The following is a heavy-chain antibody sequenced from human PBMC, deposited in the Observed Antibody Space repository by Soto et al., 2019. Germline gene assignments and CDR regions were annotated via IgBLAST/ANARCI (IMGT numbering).Heavy chain of an antibody. Sequence: QVQLQESGPGLVKPSETLSLTCTVSGGSISNFYWTWIRQPPGKGLEWIGNVHYSGSTNYNPSDKRRVTTTGDTAKNQLSLNLSSVTAADTAVYYCARHKAAGSDRGGMDVWGQGTTVTVSS. J-gene: IGHJ6*02. CDR1: GGSISNFY. V-gene: IGHV4-59*08. CDR3: ARHKAAGSDRGGMDV. CDR2: VHYSGST. D-gene: IGHD6-25*01.